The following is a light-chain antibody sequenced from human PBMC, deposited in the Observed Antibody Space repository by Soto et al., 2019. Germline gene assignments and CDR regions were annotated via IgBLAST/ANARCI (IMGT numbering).Light chain of an antibody. CDR1: QSVSSSY. V-gene: IGKV3-20*01. J-gene: IGKJ2*01. CDR3: QQYGSSPSYT. Sequence: EIVLTQSPGTLSLSPGERATLSCRASQSVSSSYLAWYQQKPGQAPRLLIHDASSRATGIPDRFSGSGSGTDFTLTISRLEPEDFAVYYCQQYGSSPSYTFGQGTKLEIK. CDR2: DAS.